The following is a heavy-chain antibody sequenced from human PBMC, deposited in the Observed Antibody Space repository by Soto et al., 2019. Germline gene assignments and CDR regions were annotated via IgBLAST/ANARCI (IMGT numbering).Heavy chain of an antibody. CDR3: AGQYYDILTGYPHHFDY. V-gene: IGHV4-39*01. J-gene: IGHJ4*02. D-gene: IGHD3-9*01. Sequence: SETLSLTCTVSGGSISSSSYYWGWIRQPPGKGLEWIGSIYYSGSTYYNPSLKSRVTISVDTSKNQFSLKLSSVTAADTAVYYCAGQYYDILTGYPHHFDYWGQGTLVTVSS. CDR1: GGSISSSSYY. CDR2: IYYSGST.